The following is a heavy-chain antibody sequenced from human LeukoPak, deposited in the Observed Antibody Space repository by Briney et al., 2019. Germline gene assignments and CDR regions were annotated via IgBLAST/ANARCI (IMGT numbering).Heavy chain of an antibody. CDR3: ARGDFDY. V-gene: IGHV3-23*01. CDR1: GFTFNTYA. J-gene: IGHJ4*02. CDR2: AFSDGRT. Sequence: GGSLRLSCAASGFTFNTYAMNWVRQAPGKGLEWVSIAFSDGRTFYADSVKGRFTISRDSSKNTVFLQMSSLRAEDTTVYYCARGDFDYWGQGTLVTVSS.